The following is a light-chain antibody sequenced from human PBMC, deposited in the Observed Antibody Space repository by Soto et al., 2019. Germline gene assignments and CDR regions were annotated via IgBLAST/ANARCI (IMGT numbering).Light chain of an antibody. CDR1: QTISSF. Sequence: DIQMTQSPSSLSASIGDRVTITCRSSQTISSFLNWYKQKPGKAPNLLIHDASRLQGGVPSRFSGSGSGTDFTLTISSLQPEDVATYYCQHSYGLPVTFGGGTKVE. CDR2: DAS. V-gene: IGKV1-39*01. CDR3: QHSYGLPVT. J-gene: IGKJ4*01.